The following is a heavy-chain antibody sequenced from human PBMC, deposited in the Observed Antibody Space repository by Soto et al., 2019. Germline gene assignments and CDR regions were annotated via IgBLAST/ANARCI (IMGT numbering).Heavy chain of an antibody. CDR1: GGSISSGCYS. Sequence: QLQLQESGSGLVKPSQTLSLTCAVSGGSISSGCYSWSWLRQPPGKGLEWIGYIYHSGSTYYNPSLKSRVTISVDRSKHQFSLKLSSVTAADTAVYYCAAGGGLPRYYWGQGTLVTVSS. CDR2: IYHSGST. D-gene: IGHD5-12*01. CDR3: AAGGGLPRYY. J-gene: IGHJ4*02. V-gene: IGHV4-30-2*01.